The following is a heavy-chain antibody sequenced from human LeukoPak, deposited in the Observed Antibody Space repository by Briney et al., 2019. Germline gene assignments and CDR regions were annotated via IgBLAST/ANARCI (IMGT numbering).Heavy chain of an antibody. V-gene: IGHV4-31*03. Sequence: SETLSLTCTVSGGSISSGGYYWSWIRQHPGKGLEWIGYIYYSGSTYYNPSLESRVTISVDTSKNQFSLKLSSVTAADTAVYYCAREPQTGYKSPGEYYYGMDVWGKGTTVTVSS. CDR1: GGSISSGGYY. J-gene: IGHJ6*04. CDR3: AREPQTGYKSPGEYYYGMDV. D-gene: IGHD3-9*01. CDR2: IYYSGST.